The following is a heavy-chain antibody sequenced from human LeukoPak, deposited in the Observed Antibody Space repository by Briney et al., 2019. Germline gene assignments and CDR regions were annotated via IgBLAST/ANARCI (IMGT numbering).Heavy chain of an antibody. V-gene: IGHV3-53*01. J-gene: IGHJ4*02. Sequence: GGSLRLSCAASGFTFGGTYMSWVRQAAGKGWEWVSTIFDAGRTTYSDAVKGRFTISRDNYKNTLFLQMKSLRADDTAVYYCAGATKWLAHDFWGQGTRVTVSS. CDR2: IFDAGRT. D-gene: IGHD6-19*01. CDR1: GFTFGGTY. CDR3: AGATKWLAHDF.